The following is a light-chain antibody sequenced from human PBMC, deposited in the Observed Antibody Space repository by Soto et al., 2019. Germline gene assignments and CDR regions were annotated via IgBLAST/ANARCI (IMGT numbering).Light chain of an antibody. V-gene: IGLV2-14*03. CDR2: DVR. CDR1: SSDVGAYNF. CDR3: SSYTSSSTHV. J-gene: IGLJ1*01. Sequence: QSALTQPASVSGSRGQSITISCTGTSSDVGAYNFVSWYQQHPGKLPTLMIFDVRGRPSGVADRFSGSKSGNTASLTISGLQSEDEGDYYCSSYTSSSTHVFGSGTKLTVL.